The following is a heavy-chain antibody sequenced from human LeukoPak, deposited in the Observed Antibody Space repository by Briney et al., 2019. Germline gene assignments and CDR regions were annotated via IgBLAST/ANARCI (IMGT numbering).Heavy chain of an antibody. V-gene: IGHV5-51*01. CDR1: GYSFTSYW. CDR3: AGRRSYSSGWDT. Sequence: GESLKISCEGSGYSFTSYWIGWVRQMPGKGLEWMGIAYPADSNTRYSPSFQGQVTISADKSISTAYLQWSSLKASDTAMYYCAGRRSYSSGWDTWGQGTLVTVSS. J-gene: IGHJ4*02. CDR2: AYPADSNT. D-gene: IGHD6-19*01.